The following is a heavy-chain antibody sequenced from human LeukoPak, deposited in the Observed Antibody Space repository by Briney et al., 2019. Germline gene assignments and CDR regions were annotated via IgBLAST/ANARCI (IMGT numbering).Heavy chain of an antibody. CDR2: TSSDLNVK. J-gene: IGHJ4*02. Sequence: GGSLRLSCAASGFTFRNYVIHWVRQAPGKGLEWVAVTSSDLNVKLYADSVKGRFTISRDNSRSTLYLQMNSLRPEDTAIYYRAGEGYYGSGSPPSLYFDYWGQGTLVTVSS. CDR1: GFTFRNYV. CDR3: AGEGYYGSGSPPSLYFDY. D-gene: IGHD3-10*01. V-gene: IGHV3-30-3*01.